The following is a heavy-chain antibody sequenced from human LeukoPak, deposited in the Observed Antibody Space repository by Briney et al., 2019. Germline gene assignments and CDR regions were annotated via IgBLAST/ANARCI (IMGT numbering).Heavy chain of an antibody. CDR1: GYAFPHYG. CDR3: ARSGSNWSCDS. CDR2: INAGNGDDT. J-gene: IGHJ4*02. D-gene: IGHD6-13*01. Sequence: ASVTVSFKASGYAFPHYGVQWVRQAPGQTLEWMGWINAGNGDDTKYSQKFQARLTMTTDTSATTVYMELDSLRSEDTAVYYCARSGSNWSCDSWGQGTLVTVSS. V-gene: IGHV1-3*01.